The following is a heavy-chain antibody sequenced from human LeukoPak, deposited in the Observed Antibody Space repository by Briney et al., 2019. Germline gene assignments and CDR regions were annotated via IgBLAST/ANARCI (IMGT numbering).Heavy chain of an antibody. V-gene: IGHV3-11*01. CDR2: ISGSGDSI. CDR3: VRGATMTN. CDR1: GFTFRDYY. J-gene: IGHJ4*02. D-gene: IGHD3-22*01. Sequence: GGSLRLSCAASGFTFRDYYMXXVRQAPGKXLEWISXISGSGDSIYYAXSVQDRFTISRDNAKNSLSLQMNSLRVEDTALYYCVRGATMTNWGQGTLVTVSS.